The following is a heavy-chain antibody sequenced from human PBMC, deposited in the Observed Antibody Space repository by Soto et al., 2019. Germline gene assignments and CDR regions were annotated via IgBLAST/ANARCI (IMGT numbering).Heavy chain of an antibody. Sequence: GESLKISCKGSGYSFTSYWIGWVRQMPGKGLEWMGIIYPGDSDPRYSPSFQGQVTISADKSISTAYLQWSSLKASDTAMYYCARHGDIVVVPAAPDNYYYYYGMDVWGQGTTVTVSS. CDR2: IYPGDSDP. CDR1: GYSFTSYW. J-gene: IGHJ6*02. V-gene: IGHV5-51*01. CDR3: ARHGDIVVVPAAPDNYYYYYGMDV. D-gene: IGHD2-2*01.